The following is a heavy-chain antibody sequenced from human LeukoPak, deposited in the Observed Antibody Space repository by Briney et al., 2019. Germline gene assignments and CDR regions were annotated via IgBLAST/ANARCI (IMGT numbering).Heavy chain of an antibody. V-gene: IGHV3-33*06. CDR2: IWYDGSNK. CDR3: AKAASYDFWSGYYYVDY. J-gene: IGHJ4*02. CDR1: GFTFSSYG. Sequence: GRSLRLSCAASGFTFSSYGMHWVRQAPGTGLEWAAVIWYDGSNKYYADSVKGRFTISRDNSKNTLYLQMNSLRAEDTAVYYCAKAASYDFWSGYYYVDYWGQGTLVTVSS. D-gene: IGHD3-3*01.